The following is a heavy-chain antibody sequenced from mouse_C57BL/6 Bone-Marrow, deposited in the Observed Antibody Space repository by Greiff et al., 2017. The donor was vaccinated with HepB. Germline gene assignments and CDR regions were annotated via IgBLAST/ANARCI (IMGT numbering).Heavy chain of an antibody. CDR2: SRNKANDYTT. Sequence: EVQLVESGGGLVQSGRSLRLSCATSGFTFSDFYMEWVRQAPGKGLEWIAASRNKANDYTTEYSASVKGRFIVSRDTSQSILYLQMNALRAEDTAIYYCARDEYGSSPYYAMDYWGQGTSVTVSS. CDR1: GFTFSDFY. J-gene: IGHJ4*01. V-gene: IGHV7-1*01. D-gene: IGHD1-1*01. CDR3: ARDEYGSSPYYAMDY.